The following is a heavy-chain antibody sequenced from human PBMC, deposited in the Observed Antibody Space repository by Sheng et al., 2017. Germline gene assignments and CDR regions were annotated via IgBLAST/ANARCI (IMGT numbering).Heavy chain of an antibody. CDR2: IYYSGST. V-gene: IGHV4-39*01. CDR3: ARHPRSITIFGVVTPGFDP. J-gene: IGHJ5*02. CDR1: GGSISSSSYY. Sequence: QLQLQESGPGLVKPSETLSLTCTVSGGSISSSSYYWGWIRQPPGKGLEWIGSIYYSGSTYYNPSLKSRVTISVDTSKNQFSLKLSSVTAADTAVYYCARHPRSITIFGVVTPGFDPLGQGTLGHRLL. D-gene: IGHD3-3*01.